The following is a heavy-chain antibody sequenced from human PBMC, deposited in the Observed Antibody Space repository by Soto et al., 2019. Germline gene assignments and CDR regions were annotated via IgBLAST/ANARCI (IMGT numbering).Heavy chain of an antibody. CDR3: ETIPSTISLGITMDV. CDR1: GFTFSSYG. D-gene: IGHD3-3*01. J-gene: IGHJ6*02. Sequence: GGSLRLSCAASGFTFSSYGMHWVRQAPGKGLEWVAVIWYDGSNKYYADSVKGRFTISRDNSKNTLYLQMNSLRAEDTAVYYCETIPSTISLGITMDVWGQGTKVTVYS. V-gene: IGHV3-33*01. CDR2: IWYDGSNK.